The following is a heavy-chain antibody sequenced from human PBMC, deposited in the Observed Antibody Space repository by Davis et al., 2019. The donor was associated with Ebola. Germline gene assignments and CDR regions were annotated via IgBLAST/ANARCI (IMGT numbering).Heavy chain of an antibody. V-gene: IGHV4-61*05. CDR2: IYYSGST. Sequence: SETLSLTCTVSGGSISSSSYYWGWIRQPPGKGLEWIGYIYYSGSTNYNPSLKSRVTISVDTSKNQFSLKLSSVTAADTAVYYCARLLYYYGMDVWGQGTTVTVSS. CDR1: GGSISSSSYY. CDR3: ARLLYYYGMDV. J-gene: IGHJ6*02.